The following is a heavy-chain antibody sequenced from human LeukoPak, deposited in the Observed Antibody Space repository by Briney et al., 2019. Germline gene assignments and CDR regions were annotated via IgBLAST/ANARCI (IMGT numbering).Heavy chain of an antibody. CDR3: ARRVTMVRGAEKNWFDP. J-gene: IGHJ5*02. CDR2: IYPGDSDT. Sequence: GESLKISCKGSGYSFTSYWIGWVRQMPGKGLEWMGIIYPGDSDTKYSPSFQGQVTFSADKSISTAYLQWSSLKASDIAMYYCARRVTMVRGAEKNWFDPWGQGTLVTVSS. V-gene: IGHV5-51*01. CDR1: GYSFTSYW. D-gene: IGHD3-10*01.